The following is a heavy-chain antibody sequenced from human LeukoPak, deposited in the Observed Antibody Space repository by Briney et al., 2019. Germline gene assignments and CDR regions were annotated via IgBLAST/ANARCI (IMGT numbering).Heavy chain of an antibody. Sequence: GASVKVSCKASGYIFNNYDLSWVRQAPGQGLEWMGWISTYYNKSNPGQKFQGRVTITRDTSASTAYMELSSLRSEDMAVYYCARVVKYSSGPLTDLLPYYFDYWGQGTLVTVSS. CDR3: ARVVKYSSGPLTDLLPYYFDY. J-gene: IGHJ4*02. V-gene: IGHV1-18*03. CDR1: GYIFNNYD. D-gene: IGHD6-19*01. CDR2: ISTYYNKS.